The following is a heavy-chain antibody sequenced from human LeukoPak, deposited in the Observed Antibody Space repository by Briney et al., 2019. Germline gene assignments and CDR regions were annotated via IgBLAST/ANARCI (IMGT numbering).Heavy chain of an antibody. CDR2: ISYDGSNK. CDR1: GFTFSSYA. J-gene: IGHJ5*02. CDR3: ARGTFMPGLWFGELAGLGWFDP. D-gene: IGHD3-10*01. Sequence: GGSLRLSCAASGFTFSSYAMHWVRQAPGKGLEWVAVISYDGSNKYYADSVKGRFTISRDNSKNTLYLQMNSLRAEDTAVYYCARGTFMPGLWFGELAGLGWFDPWGQGTLVTVSS. V-gene: IGHV3-30*04.